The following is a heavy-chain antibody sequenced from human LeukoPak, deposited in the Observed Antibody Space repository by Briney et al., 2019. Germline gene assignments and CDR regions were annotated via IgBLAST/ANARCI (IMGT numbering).Heavy chain of an antibody. CDR2: IYYSGST. J-gene: IGHJ3*02. D-gene: IGHD2-15*01. V-gene: IGHV4-39*02. CDR1: GDSISSSRYY. CDR3: AREGYRSVGNCLPGRAAFHI. Sequence: SETLSLTCTVSGDSISSSRYYWVWIRQPPGKGLEWIGSIYYSGSTYNNPSLKSRVTISIDTSKNQFSLKLTSVTAADTAVYYCAREGYRSVGNCLPGRAAFHIWGQGTMVTVS.